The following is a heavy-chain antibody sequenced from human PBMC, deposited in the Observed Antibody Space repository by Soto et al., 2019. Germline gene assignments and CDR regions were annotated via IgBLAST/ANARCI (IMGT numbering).Heavy chain of an antibody. J-gene: IGHJ4*02. CDR3: ARDASEIAGIDY. CDR1: GGSISSGGYY. V-gene: IGHV4-31*03. Sequence: QVQLQESGPGLVKPSQTLSLTCTVSGGSISSGGYYWSWIRQHPGKGLEWIGYIYYSGSTYYNPSLKSRVTLSVDTSKNQFSLKLSSVTAADTAVYYCARDASEIAGIDYWGQGTLVTVSS. D-gene: IGHD6-13*01. CDR2: IYYSGST.